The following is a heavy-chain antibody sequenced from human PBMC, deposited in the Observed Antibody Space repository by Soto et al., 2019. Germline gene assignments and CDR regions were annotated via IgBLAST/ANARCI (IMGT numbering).Heavy chain of an antibody. Sequence: EVQLLESGGGLVQPGGSLRLSCVGSGFTFSNYAMSWVRQAPGKGLEWVSGVSASGDGTYYADSVKGRFTVSRDNSKNTLYVQMNSLRADDTAVYYCAKEIYGGDSPRYGSYYLPDHWGQGTLVAVSS. CDR3: AKEIYGGDSPRYGSYYLPDH. CDR1: GFTFSNYA. J-gene: IGHJ4*02. D-gene: IGHD1-26*01. CDR2: VSASGDGT. V-gene: IGHV3-23*01.